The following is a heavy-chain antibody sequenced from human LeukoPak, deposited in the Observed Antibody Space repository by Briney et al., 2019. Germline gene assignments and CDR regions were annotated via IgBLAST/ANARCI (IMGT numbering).Heavy chain of an antibody. V-gene: IGHV1-18*01. Sequence: ASVKVSCKASGYTFTSYGISWVRQATGHGLEWMGWISAYNGNTGYAQKIQGRVTMATNTSMSTAYMELRSLRSDDTAVYYCARDRMSATGVDYWGQGTLVTVSS. CDR1: GYTFTSYG. CDR2: ISAYNGNT. J-gene: IGHJ4*02. CDR3: ARDRMSATGVDY. D-gene: IGHD2-15*01.